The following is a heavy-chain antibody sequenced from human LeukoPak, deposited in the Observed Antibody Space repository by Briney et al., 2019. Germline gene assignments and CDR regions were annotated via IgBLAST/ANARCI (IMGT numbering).Heavy chain of an antibody. J-gene: IGHJ4*02. CDR3: ARHSTFFGVVIIKGRVRGPFDY. Sequence: SETLSLTCTVSGGSISGYYWNWIRQPPGKGLEWIGYISYSGSTNYNPSLKSRVTMPVDTSKNQFSLKLSSVTAADTAVYYWARHSTFFGVVIIKGRVRGPFDYWGQGTLVTVSS. CDR2: ISYSGST. V-gene: IGHV4-59*08. CDR1: GGSISGYY. D-gene: IGHD3-3*01.